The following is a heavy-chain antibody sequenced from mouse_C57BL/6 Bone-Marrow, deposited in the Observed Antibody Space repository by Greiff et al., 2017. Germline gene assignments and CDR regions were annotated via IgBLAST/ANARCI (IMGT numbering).Heavy chain of an antibody. CDR2: IDPSASYT. J-gene: IGHJ2*01. CDR1: GYTFTSYW. CDR3: AREGSMASYYLDY. V-gene: IGHV1-69*01. D-gene: IGHD1-1*02. Sequence: QVQLQQPGAELVLPGASVKLSCKASGYTFTSYWMHWVKQRPGQGLEWIGEIDPSASYTNYNQKFKGKSTLTVDKSSSTAYMQLSSLTSEDSAVYYCAREGSMASYYLDYWGQGTTLTVSS.